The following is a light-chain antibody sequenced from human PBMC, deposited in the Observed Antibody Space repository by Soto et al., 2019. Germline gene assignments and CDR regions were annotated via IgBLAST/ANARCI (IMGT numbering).Light chain of an antibody. J-gene: IGKJ5*01. Sequence: IVWTQSPATLSLSPGERATLSCRASQSVSSYLAWYQQKPGQAPRLLIYDASNRATGIPARFSGSGSGTDFTLTISSLEPEDFAVYYCQQYSSSPSITFGQRTRLAIK. CDR2: DAS. V-gene: IGKV3-11*01. CDR3: QQYSSSPSIT. CDR1: QSVSSY.